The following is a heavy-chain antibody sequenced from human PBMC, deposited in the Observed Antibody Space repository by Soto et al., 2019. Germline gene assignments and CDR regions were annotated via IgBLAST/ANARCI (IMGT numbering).Heavy chain of an antibody. CDR1: GFTFSSYA. V-gene: IGHV3-23*01. CDR2: ISGSGGST. Sequence: GGSLRLSCAASGFTFSSYAMSWVRQAPGKGLEWVSAISGSGGSTYYADSVKGRFTISRDNSKNTLYLQMNCLRAEDTAVYYCAKVKKDNLYYDSSGLYYFDYWGQGTLVTVSS. J-gene: IGHJ4*02. D-gene: IGHD3-22*01. CDR3: AKVKKDNLYYDSSGLYYFDY.